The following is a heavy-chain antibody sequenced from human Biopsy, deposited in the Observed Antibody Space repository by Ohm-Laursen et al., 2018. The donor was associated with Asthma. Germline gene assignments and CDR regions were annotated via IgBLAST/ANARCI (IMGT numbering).Heavy chain of an antibody. CDR3: ARGQKSPGDRWFDP. CDR2: INPNSGGT. V-gene: IGHV1-2*06. Sequence: SVNVSCKTSGYTFIGYHIHWVRQAPGQGLEWMGRINPNSGGTNYAQKFQGRVTMTSDTSISTAYMELSRLRSDDTALYYCARGQKSPGDRWFDPWGQGTLVTVSS. D-gene: IGHD7-27*01. CDR1: GYTFIGYH. J-gene: IGHJ5*02.